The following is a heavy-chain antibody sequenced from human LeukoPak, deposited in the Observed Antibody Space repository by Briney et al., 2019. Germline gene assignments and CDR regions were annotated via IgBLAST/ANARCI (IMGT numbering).Heavy chain of an antibody. CDR1: GGSISSYY. D-gene: IGHD6-19*01. J-gene: IGHJ4*02. CDR3: ARGYPVAGFDY. V-gene: IGHV4-59*12. CDR2: IYYSGST. Sequence: PSETLSLTCTVSGGSISSYYWSWIRQPPGKGLEWIGYIYYSGSTNYNPPLKSRVTISVDKSKNQFSLKLGSVTAADTAVYYCARGYPVAGFDYWGQGTLVTVSS.